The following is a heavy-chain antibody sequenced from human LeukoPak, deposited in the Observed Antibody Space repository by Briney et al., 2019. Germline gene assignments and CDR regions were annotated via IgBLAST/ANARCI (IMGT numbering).Heavy chain of an antibody. Sequence: GGSLRLSCAASGFTFSSYWMSWVRQAPGKGLEWVANIKQDGSEKYYVDSVKGRFTISRDNAKNSLYLQMNSLRAEDTAVYYCARDGMEYSSSWYDWGRGTLVTVSS. CDR3: ARDGMEYSSSWYD. CDR1: GFTFSSYW. CDR2: IKQDGSEK. J-gene: IGHJ4*02. D-gene: IGHD6-13*01. V-gene: IGHV3-7*01.